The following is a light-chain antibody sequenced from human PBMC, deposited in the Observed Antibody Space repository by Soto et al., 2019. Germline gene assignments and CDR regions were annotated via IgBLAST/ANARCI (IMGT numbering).Light chain of an antibody. V-gene: IGKV3-15*01. CDR3: QQFNTWPLT. CDR2: GAS. J-gene: IGKJ4*01. Sequence: EIVMTQSPATLSVSPGEGATLSCRASQSVSTNLAWYQQKPGQAPRLLIYGASTRATDIPARFSGSGSGTEFTLTISSLQSEDFAVYYCQQFNTWPLTVGGGTKVDIK. CDR1: QSVSTN.